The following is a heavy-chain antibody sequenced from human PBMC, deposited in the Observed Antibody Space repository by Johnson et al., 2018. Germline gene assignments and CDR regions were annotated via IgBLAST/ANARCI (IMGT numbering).Heavy chain of an antibody. CDR3: AKTQIRGWLFDY. V-gene: IGHV3-23*04. D-gene: IGHD6-19*01. J-gene: IGHJ4*02. Sequence: VQLVQSGGGLVQPGGSLRLSCAASGFTFSSYAMSWVRPAPGEGLELVSLIRFNGKDTYYADSVKGRFASSRDNSKNTLYLQRNSLRAEDTAVFYCAKTQIRGWLFDYWVQRSLFTVTS. CDR1: GFTFSSYA. CDR2: IRFNGKDT.